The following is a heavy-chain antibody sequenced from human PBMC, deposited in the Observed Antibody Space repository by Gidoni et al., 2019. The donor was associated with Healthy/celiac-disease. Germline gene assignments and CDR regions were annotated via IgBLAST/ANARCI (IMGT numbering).Heavy chain of an antibody. CDR3: ARDEEEGDATVTVDY. J-gene: IGHJ4*02. D-gene: IGHD4-17*01. CDR2: ISAYNGNT. Sequence: QVQLVQSGAEVKKPGASVKVSCKDTGYTFTSYGISWVRQAPGQGLEWIGWISAYNGNTNYAQKLQGRVTMTTDTSTSTAYMELRSLRSDDTAVYYCARDEEEGDATVTVDYWGQGTLVTVSS. V-gene: IGHV1-18*01. CDR1: GYTFTSYG.